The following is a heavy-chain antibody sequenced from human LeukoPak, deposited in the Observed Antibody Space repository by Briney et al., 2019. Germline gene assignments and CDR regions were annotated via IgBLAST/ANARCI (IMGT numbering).Heavy chain of an antibody. D-gene: IGHD5-12*01. CDR1: GYTFTSYV. CDR2: INTNTGNP. Sequence: ASVKVSCKASGYTFTSYVMNWVRQAPGQGLEWMGWINTNTGNPTYAQGFTGRFVFSLDTSVSTAYLQISSLKAEDTAMYYCARGGMVATFLYYYGMDVWGQGTTVTVSS. CDR3: ARGGMVATFLYYYGMDV. J-gene: IGHJ6*02. V-gene: IGHV7-4-1*02.